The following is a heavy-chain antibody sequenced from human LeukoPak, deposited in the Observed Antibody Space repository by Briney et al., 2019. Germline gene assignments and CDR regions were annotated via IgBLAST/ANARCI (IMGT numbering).Heavy chain of an antibody. CDR2: ISYDGSNK. J-gene: IGHJ4*02. CDR3: AKEATYYDFWSGYFLSGAFDY. V-gene: IGHV3-30*18. Sequence: PGGSLRLSCAASGLTFSSYGMHWVRQAPGKGLEWVAVISYDGSNKYYADSVKGRFTISRDNSKNTLYLQMNSLRAEDTAVYYCAKEATYYDFWSGYFLSGAFDYWGQGTLVTVSS. D-gene: IGHD3-3*01. CDR1: GLTFSSYG.